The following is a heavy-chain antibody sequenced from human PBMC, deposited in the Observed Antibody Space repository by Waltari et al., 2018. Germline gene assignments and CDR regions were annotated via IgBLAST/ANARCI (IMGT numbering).Heavy chain of an antibody. CDR3: ATDLHDYRTLDY. CDR1: GGSFSGYY. Sequence: QVQLQQWGAGLLKPSETLSLTCAVYGGSFSGYYWSWIRQPPGKGLEWIGEINHSGSTNYNPSLKSRVTISVDTSKNQFSLKLSSVTAADTAVYYCATDLHDYRTLDYWGQGTLVTVSS. J-gene: IGHJ4*02. D-gene: IGHD4-4*01. V-gene: IGHV4-34*01. CDR2: INHSGST.